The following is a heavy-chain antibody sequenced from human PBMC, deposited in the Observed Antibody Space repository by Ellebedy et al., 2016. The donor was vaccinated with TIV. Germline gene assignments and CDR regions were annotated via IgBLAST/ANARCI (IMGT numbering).Heavy chain of an antibody. Sequence: PGGSLRLSCAASGFTFSNYAMSWVRQAPGKGLEWVSALGGSSENTYYADSVQGRFTISRDNSENTLYLQMNSLRAGDTAIYYCARLRYFGSGSYSDYWGQGTLVTVSS. CDR3: ARLRYFGSGSYSDY. J-gene: IGHJ4*02. D-gene: IGHD3-10*01. CDR2: LGGSSENT. CDR1: GFTFSNYA. V-gene: IGHV3-23*01.